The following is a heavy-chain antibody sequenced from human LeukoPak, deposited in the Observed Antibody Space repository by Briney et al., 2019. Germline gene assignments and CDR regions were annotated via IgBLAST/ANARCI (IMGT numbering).Heavy chain of an antibody. V-gene: IGHV1-8*03. D-gene: IGHD1-20*01. Sequence: ASVTVSCKASGYTFTSYDINWVRQATGQGLEWMGWMNPNSGNTGYAQKFQGRVTITRNTSISTAYMELSSLRSEDTAVYYCARGPLNWNQHYYYYYYMDVWGKGTTVTVSS. J-gene: IGHJ6*03. CDR1: GYTFTSYD. CDR3: ARGPLNWNQHYYYYYYMDV. CDR2: MNPNSGNT.